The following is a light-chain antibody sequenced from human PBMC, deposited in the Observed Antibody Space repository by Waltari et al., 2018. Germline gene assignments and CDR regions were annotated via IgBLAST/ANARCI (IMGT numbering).Light chain of an antibody. Sequence: QSALTQPPSASGSPGQSVTISCTGTSRDVGGYNFVSWYPQHPGKAPQLMIYEVTKRPSGVPDRFSGSKSGNTASLTVSGLQPEDEADYYCSSYAGSNNFWVFGGGTKLTVL. V-gene: IGLV2-8*01. J-gene: IGLJ3*02. CDR3: SSYAGSNNFWV. CDR1: SRDVGGYNF. CDR2: EVT.